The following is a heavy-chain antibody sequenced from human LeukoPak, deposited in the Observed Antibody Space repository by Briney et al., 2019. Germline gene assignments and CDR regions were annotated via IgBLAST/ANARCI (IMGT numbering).Heavy chain of an antibody. D-gene: IGHD2-2*01. V-gene: IGHV4-59*01. J-gene: IGHJ5*02. CDR2: IYYSGST. Sequence: SETLSLTCTVSGGSISSYYWGWIRQPPGKGLEWIGYIYYSGSTNYNPSLKSRVTISVDTSKNQFSLKLSSVTAADTAVYYCARYSDCSSTSCYWGDNWFDPWGQGTLVTVSS. CDR3: ARYSDCSSTSCYWGDNWFDP. CDR1: GGSISSYY.